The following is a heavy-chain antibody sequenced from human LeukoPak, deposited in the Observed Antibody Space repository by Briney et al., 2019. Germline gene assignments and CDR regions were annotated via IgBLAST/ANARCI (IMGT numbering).Heavy chain of an antibody. Sequence: PGGSLRLSCAASGFTFSSYAMHWVRKAPGKGLEWVAVISYDGSNKYYADSVKGRFTISRDNSKNTLYLQMNSLRAEDTAVYYCARWTVEMATIFDYWGQGTLVTVSS. CDR3: ARWTVEMATIFDY. J-gene: IGHJ4*02. CDR1: GFTFSSYA. CDR2: ISYDGSNK. V-gene: IGHV3-30-3*01. D-gene: IGHD5-24*01.